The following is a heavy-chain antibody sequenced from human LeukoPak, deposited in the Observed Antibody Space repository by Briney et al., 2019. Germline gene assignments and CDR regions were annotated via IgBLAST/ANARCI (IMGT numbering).Heavy chain of an antibody. J-gene: IGHJ4*02. D-gene: IGHD2-21*02. CDR2: MNPNSGNT. V-gene: IGHV1-8*01. CDR1: GYTFTSYD. CDR3: ARGTPNCGGDCYVIDY. Sequence: ASVKVSYKASGYTFTSYDINWVRQATGQGLEWMGWMNPNSGNTGYAQKFQGRVTMTRNTSISTAYMELSSLRSEDTAVYYCARGTPNCGGDCYVIDYWGQGTLVTVSS.